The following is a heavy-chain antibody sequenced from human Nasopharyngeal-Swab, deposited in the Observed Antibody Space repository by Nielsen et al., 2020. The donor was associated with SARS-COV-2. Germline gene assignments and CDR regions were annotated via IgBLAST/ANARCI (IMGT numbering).Heavy chain of an antibody. Sequence: RQPPGKGLEWIGYIYYSGSTYYNPSLKSRVTISVDTSKNQFSLKLSSVTAADTAVYYCARAVGVDYYDSSGYYPPSWFDPWGQGTLVTVSS. D-gene: IGHD3-22*01. CDR2: IYYSGST. CDR3: ARAVGVDYYDSSGYYPPSWFDP. V-gene: IGHV4-30-4*01. J-gene: IGHJ5*02.